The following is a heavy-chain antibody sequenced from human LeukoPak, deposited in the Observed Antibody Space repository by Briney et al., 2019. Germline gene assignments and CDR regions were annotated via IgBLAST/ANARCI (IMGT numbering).Heavy chain of an antibody. CDR2: INSDGSNT. D-gene: IGHD2-8*02. V-gene: IGHV3-74*01. CDR3: ARRGASTGGFDI. Sequence: PGGSLRLSCVASEFTFSNYWMHWVRQAPGKGLVWVSRINSDGSNTNYADSVKGRFTISRDNAKNTLYLQMNSLRAEDTAVYYCARRGASTGGFDIWGQGTMVTISS. J-gene: IGHJ3*02. CDR1: EFTFSNYW.